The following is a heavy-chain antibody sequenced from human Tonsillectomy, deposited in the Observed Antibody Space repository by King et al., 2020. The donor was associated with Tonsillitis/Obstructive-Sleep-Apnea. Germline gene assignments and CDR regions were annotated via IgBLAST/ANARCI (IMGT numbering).Heavy chain of an antibody. V-gene: IGHV4-59*01. CDR1: GGAISNFH. Sequence: QLQESGPGLVKASETLSLTCTVSGGAISNFHWSWLRQPPGKGLEWIGYVYDGGSTRYNPSLKSRATISVDTSKNHFSLKLNSVTAADTAVYYCARDSGVGRAYPFGYWGQGTLVTVSS. D-gene: IGHD3-3*01. J-gene: IGHJ4*02. CDR2: VYDGGST. CDR3: ARDSGVGRAYPFGY.